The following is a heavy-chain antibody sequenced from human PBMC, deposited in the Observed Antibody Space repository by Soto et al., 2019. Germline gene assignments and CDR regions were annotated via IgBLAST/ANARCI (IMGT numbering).Heavy chain of an antibody. V-gene: IGHV3-48*03. CDR3: ARDSSSMTPIPFDY. Sequence: QLGGSLRLSCAASGFTFSSYEMNWVRQAPGKGLEWVSYISSSGSTIYYAGSVKGRFTISRDNAKNSLYLQMNSLRAEDTAVYYCARDSSSMTPIPFDYWGQGTLVTVSS. CDR2: ISSSGSTI. CDR1: GFTFSSYE. D-gene: IGHD3-22*01. J-gene: IGHJ4*02.